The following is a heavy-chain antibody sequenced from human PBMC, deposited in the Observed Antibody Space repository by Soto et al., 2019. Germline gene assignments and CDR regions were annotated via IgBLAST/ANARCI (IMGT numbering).Heavy chain of an antibody. J-gene: IGHJ1*01. CDR1: GFTFTTYG. CDR2: IWYDGTKK. D-gene: IGHD2-15*01. CDR3: VRSESGGNTDYFQN. Sequence: QVQLVDSGGGVAQPGRSLRLSCATSGFTFTTYGFHWVRQAPGKGLEWVAVIWYDGTKKYYAESVKGRFTISRDNSKNMLKLQMDSLRAEDTAMYYCVRSESGGNTDYFQNWGQGTQVTVSS. V-gene: IGHV3-33*01.